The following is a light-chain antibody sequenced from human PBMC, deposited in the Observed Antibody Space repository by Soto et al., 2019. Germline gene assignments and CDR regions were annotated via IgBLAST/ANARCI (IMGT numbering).Light chain of an antibody. V-gene: IGKV3-20*01. CDR1: QSVTGTN. Sequence: IVLTQYPVTLSLSPGEGATLSCRASQSVTGTNLAWYQQRAGQAPRLLIYDAVRRATGIPDRFSGSGSGTDFPLTISRLEPEDFAVYSCHQYGSSLGTFGQGTKVEI. CDR3: HQYGSSLGT. J-gene: IGKJ2*01. CDR2: DAV.